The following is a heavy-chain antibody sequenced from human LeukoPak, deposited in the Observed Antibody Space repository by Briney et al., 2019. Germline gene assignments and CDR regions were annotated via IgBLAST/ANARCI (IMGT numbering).Heavy chain of an antibody. V-gene: IGHV3-30-3*01. J-gene: IGHJ3*01. Sequence: GGSLRLSCAASGFTFSSYAMHWVRQAPGKGLEWVAVISYDGSNKYYADSVKGRFTISRDNSKNTLYLQMNSLRAEDTAVYYCARDRAVAGNDAFDLWGQGTMVTVSS. CDR1: GFTFSSYA. D-gene: IGHD6-19*01. CDR3: ARDRAVAGNDAFDL. CDR2: ISYDGSNK.